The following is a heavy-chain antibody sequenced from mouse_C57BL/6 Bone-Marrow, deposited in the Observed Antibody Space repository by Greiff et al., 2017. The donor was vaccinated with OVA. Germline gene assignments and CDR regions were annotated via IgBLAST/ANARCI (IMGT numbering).Heavy chain of an antibody. CDR1: GFTFSDYY. J-gene: IGHJ1*03. CDR3: ARESLYSNFWYFDV. CDR2: INYDGSST. D-gene: IGHD2-5*01. Sequence: EVQLVESEGGLVQPGSSMKLSCTASGFTFSDYYMAWVRQVPEKGLEWVANINYDGSSTYYLDSLKSRFIISRDNAKNILYLQMSSLKSEDTATYYCARESLYSNFWYFDVWGTGTTVTVSS. V-gene: IGHV5-16*01.